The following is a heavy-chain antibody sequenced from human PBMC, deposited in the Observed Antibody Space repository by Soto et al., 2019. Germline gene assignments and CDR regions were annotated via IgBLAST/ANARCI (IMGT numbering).Heavy chain of an antibody. Sequence: SDTLSLTFTVSGGSISSINYYWGWIRQPPGKGLELVGGVFYSGITYHNPSLKSRVTIYVDTSKNQFSLNLSSVTAADTAVYYYSRPLTAHTDAFDXSCLVTFFTV. J-gene: IGHJ3*01. V-gene: IGHV4-39*01. CDR2: VFYSGIT. CDR3: SRPLTAHTDAFDX. CDR1: GGSISSINYY.